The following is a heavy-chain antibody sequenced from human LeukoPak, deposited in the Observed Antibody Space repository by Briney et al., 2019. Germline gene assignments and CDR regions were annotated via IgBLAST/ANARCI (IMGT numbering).Heavy chain of an antibody. J-gene: IGHJ4*02. V-gene: IGHV3-48*03. CDR3: ARENEYSSSSFDY. D-gene: IGHD6-6*01. CDR1: GFTFSSYD. Sequence: TGGSLRLSCAASGFTFSSYDMNWVRQAPGKGLELVSYISSGASGIDYAYSVEGRFIISRDNAKNSLYLQMNSLRAEDTAVYYCARENEYSSSSFDYWGQGTLVTVSS. CDR2: ISSGASGI.